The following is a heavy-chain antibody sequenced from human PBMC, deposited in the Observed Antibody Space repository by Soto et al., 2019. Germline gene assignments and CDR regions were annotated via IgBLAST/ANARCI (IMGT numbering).Heavy chain of an antibody. Sequence: QVQLVQSGAEVKKPGASVKVSCKASGYTFTAYYVHWIRQAPGQGLEWMGYVSPDRGGTIYAQNFQGRITMTRDTSINTAYMELSRLTSDDTALYYSARVEGSAASAGDWGQGTLVTVSS. CDR1: GYTFTAYY. D-gene: IGHD3-10*01. J-gene: IGHJ4*02. CDR3: ARVEGSAASAGD. V-gene: IGHV1-2*02. CDR2: VSPDRGGT.